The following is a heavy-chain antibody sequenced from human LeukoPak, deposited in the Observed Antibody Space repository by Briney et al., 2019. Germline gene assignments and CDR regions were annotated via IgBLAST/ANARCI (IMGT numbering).Heavy chain of an antibody. V-gene: IGHV3-21*01. CDR3: ATPLGVDYYDSSGYDDY. CDR1: GFTFSSYS. Sequence: GGSLRLSCAASGFTFSSYSMNWVRQAPGKGLEWVSSISSSSSYIYYADSVKGRFTISRDNAKNSLYLQMNSLRDEDTAVYYCATPLGVDYYDSSGYDDYWGQGTLVTVSS. CDR2: ISSSSSYI. J-gene: IGHJ4*02. D-gene: IGHD3-22*01.